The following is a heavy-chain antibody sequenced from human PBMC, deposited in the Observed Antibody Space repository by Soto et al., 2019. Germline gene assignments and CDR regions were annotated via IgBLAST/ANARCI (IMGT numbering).Heavy chain of an antibody. J-gene: IGHJ3*02. CDR3: AKVYSCITGADAFDI. V-gene: IGHV3-9*01. CDR2: ISWKSGSI. Sequence: EVQLVESGGGLVQPGRSLRLSCEASGLTCDDYAMHWVWNAPGKGLEWVSGISWKSGSICYAVSVKGRFTISRDNAKNSLHRQMNRLRAAETALYYLAKVYSCITGADAFDIWGQATMGTVSS. CDR1: GLTCDDYA. D-gene: IGHD3-10*01.